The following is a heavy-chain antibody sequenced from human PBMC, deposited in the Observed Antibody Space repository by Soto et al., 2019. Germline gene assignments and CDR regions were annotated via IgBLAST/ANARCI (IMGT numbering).Heavy chain of an antibody. D-gene: IGHD5-18*01. J-gene: IGHJ6*02. CDR3: ALEKDTAMVTHETGGMAV. CDR1: VWSFSSYA. CDR2: IIPIFGTA. Sequence: SSVKRSCKGSVWSFSSYAGICVRQDPGQGLEWMGGIIPIFGTANYAQKYQGRVTITADESTSTAYMELSSLRSEDTAVYYFALEKDTAMVTHETGGMAVWGQGTTVTVSS. V-gene: IGHV1-69*13.